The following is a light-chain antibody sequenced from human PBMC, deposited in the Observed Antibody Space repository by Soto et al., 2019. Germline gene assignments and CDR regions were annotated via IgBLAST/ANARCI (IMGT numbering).Light chain of an antibody. CDR2: GAT. J-gene: IGKJ2*01. V-gene: IGKV3-20*01. Sequence: EIVLTQSPGTLSLSPGERATLSCRASQTVSSSYLAWYQQKPGQAPRLLIYGATSRATDIPDRFSGSGSGTDFTLSISRLEPEDLAVYYCQQYGSSPQTFGQGTKLEIK. CDR3: QQYGSSPQT. CDR1: QTVSSSY.